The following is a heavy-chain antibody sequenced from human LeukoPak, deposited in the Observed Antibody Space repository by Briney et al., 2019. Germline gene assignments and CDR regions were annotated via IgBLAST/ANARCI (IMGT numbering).Heavy chain of an antibody. CDR3: AKNLPYLDNPAYRSWPLDF. J-gene: IGHJ4*02. Sequence: GGPLRLSCAASGFTFSKYALTWVRQAPGQGLECVSVISGSGDYTYYADSVKGRFTISRDNSKNTLYLQMNSLRDEDMAVYYCAKNLPYLDNPAYRSWPLDFWGQGTLVTVSS. V-gene: IGHV3-23*01. D-gene: IGHD3-16*02. CDR1: GFTFSKYA. CDR2: ISGSGDYT.